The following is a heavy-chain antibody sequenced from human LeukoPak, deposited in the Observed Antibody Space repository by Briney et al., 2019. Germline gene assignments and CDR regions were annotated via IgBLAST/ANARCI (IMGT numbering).Heavy chain of an antibody. J-gene: IGHJ4*02. V-gene: IGHV3-7*03. D-gene: IGHD6-13*01. CDR3: AKDWTRSGIAAAASFDY. CDR2: IKQDGSEK. Sequence: GGSLRLSCAASGFTFSSYWMSWVRQAPGKGLEWVANIKQDGSEKYYVDSVKGRFTISRDNAKNSLYLQMNSLRAEDTALYYCAKDWTRSGIAAAASFDYWGQGTLVTVSS. CDR1: GFTFSSYW.